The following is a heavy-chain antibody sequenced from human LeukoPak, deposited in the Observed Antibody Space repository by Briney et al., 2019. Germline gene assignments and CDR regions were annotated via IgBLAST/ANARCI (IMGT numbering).Heavy chain of an antibody. V-gene: IGHV4-59*12. J-gene: IGHJ4*02. CDR2: IYHSGST. Sequence: QSSETLSLTCTVSGGSINTYYWNWIRQPPGKGLEWIGYIYHSGSTYYNPSLKSRVTISVDRSKNQFSLSLSSVTAADTAVYYCARGYQLPPFDYWGQGTLVTVSS. CDR3: ARGYQLPPFDY. CDR1: GGSINTYY. D-gene: IGHD2-2*01.